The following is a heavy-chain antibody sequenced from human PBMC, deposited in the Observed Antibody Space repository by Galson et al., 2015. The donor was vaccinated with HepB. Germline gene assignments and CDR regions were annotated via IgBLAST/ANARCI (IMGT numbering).Heavy chain of an antibody. D-gene: IGHD6-13*01. V-gene: IGHV1-58*02. CDR1: GFTFTSSA. J-gene: IGHJ4*02. CDR2: IVVGSGNT. CDR3: AAVGDGYSSSWYSY. Sequence: SVKVSCKASGFTFTSSAMQWVRQARGQRLEWIGWIVVGSGNTDYAQKFQERVTITRDMSTSTAYMELSSLRSEDTAVYYCAAVGDGYSSSWYSYWGQGTLVTVSS.